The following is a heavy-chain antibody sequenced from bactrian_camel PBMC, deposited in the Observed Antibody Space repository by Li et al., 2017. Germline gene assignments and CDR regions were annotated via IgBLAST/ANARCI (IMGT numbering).Heavy chain of an antibody. V-gene: IGHV3S53*01. J-gene: IGHJ4*01. CDR2: IGSDRAT. D-gene: IGHD8*01. CDR3: AADVPANVISGPIIGVGGHGMTT. CDR1: GYTDDGHC. Sequence: HVQLVESGGGSVRAGTSLTLTCVTSGYTDDGHCMGWFRQVPGKQREKVALIGSDRATHYSQSVKGRFTISKDNRKNILYLPMNSLTPEDTAMYYCAADVPANVISGPIIGVGGHGMTTGARGPRSPSP.